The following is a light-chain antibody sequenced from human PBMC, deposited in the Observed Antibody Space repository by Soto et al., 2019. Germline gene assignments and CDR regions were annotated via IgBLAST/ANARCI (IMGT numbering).Light chain of an antibody. J-gene: IGLJ3*02. CDR3: QVWDNVSDHWV. V-gene: IGLV3-21*02. Sequence: SYVVTQPPSVSVAPGQTAKITCGGNNIGSKSVHWYQQRPGQAPVLVIYDDRDRPSGIPDRFSGSNSGNTATVTISSVEAGDEADYYCQVWDNVSDHWVFGGGTKLTVL. CDR1: NIGSKS. CDR2: DDR.